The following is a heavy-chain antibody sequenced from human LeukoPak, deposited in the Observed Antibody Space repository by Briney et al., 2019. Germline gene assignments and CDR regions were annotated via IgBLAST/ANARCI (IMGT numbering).Heavy chain of an antibody. Sequence: GGSLRLSCAASGFTFSSYVMYWVRQAPGKGLEWVAAISNDGSNKYYADSVKGRFTISRDNSKNRLYLQMNSLRTEDTAVYYCAREGQQLVPDYWGQGTLVTVSS. CDR2: ISNDGSNK. J-gene: IGHJ4*02. CDR3: AREGQQLVPDY. V-gene: IGHV3-30-3*01. D-gene: IGHD6-13*01. CDR1: GFTFSSYV.